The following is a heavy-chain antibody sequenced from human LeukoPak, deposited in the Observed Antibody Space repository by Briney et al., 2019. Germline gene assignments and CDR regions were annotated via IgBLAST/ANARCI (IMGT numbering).Heavy chain of an antibody. V-gene: IGHV4-39*01. CDR1: GGFISSSNYY. Sequence: SETLSLTCTVSGGFISSSNYYWGWIRQPPGKGLEWIGSIFYSGSTYYNPSLKSRVTISVGTSKNQFSLKLNSVTAADTAVYYCARHVVTDYGDYDCFDPWGQGTLVTVSS. J-gene: IGHJ5*02. CDR2: IFYSGST. CDR3: ARHVVTDYGDYDCFDP. D-gene: IGHD4-17*01.